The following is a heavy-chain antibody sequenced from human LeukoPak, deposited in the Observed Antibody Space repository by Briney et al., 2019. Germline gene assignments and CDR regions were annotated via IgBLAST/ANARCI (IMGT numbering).Heavy chain of an antibody. Sequence: PSQTLSLTCAVSGGSISSGGYSWSWIRQPPGKGLVWIGCIYHSGSTYYNPSLKSRVTISVDRSKNQFSLKLSSVTAADTAVYYCARDGGQYCSSTSCYAFDIWGQGTMVTVSS. CDR3: ARDGGQYCSSTSCYAFDI. J-gene: IGHJ3*02. CDR2: IYHSGST. CDR1: GGSISSGGYS. V-gene: IGHV4-30-2*01. D-gene: IGHD2-2*01.